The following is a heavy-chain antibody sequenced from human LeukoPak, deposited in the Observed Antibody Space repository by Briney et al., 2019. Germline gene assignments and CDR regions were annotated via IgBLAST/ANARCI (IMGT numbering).Heavy chain of an antibody. V-gene: IGHV3-48*03. CDR2: ITISGHTK. J-gene: IGHJ5*02. Sequence: GGSLRLSCAASGFDLSTYEMNWVRQAPGKGLEWIADITISGHTKNYADSVKGRFTISRDNARTSLHLQMNSLRVEDTGVYYCARGDPHADLWGQGTLVTASS. CDR3: ARGDPHADL. CDR1: GFDLSTYE.